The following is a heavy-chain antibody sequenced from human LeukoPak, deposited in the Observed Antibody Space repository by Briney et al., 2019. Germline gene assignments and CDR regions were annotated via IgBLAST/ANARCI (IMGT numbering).Heavy chain of an antibody. CDR2: ITTSSGTT. D-gene: IGHD3-3*02. Sequence: GGSLRLSCEASGFTFINYAMNWVRQAPGKGLEWVSAITTSSGTTYYPDSVKGRFTISRDNSRNTLYLQMNSLRAEDTAVYYCARVSTVFPVLPDYWGQGTLVTVSS. V-gene: IGHV3-23*01. J-gene: IGHJ4*02. CDR1: GFTFINYA. CDR3: ARVSTVFPVLPDY.